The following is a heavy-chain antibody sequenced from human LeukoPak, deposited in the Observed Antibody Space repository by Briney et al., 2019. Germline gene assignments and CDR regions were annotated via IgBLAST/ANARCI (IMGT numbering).Heavy chain of an antibody. CDR2: ISSSSSYI. Sequence: GGSLRLSCAASGFTFSSYSMNWVRQAPGKGLEWVSSISSSSSYIYYADSVKGRFTISRDNAKNSLYLQMNSLRAEDTAVYYCAREWRGPGSTSCYDLWGQGTMVTVSS. CDR1: GFTFSSYS. D-gene: IGHD2-2*01. CDR3: AREWRGPGSTSCYDL. V-gene: IGHV3-21*01. J-gene: IGHJ3*01.